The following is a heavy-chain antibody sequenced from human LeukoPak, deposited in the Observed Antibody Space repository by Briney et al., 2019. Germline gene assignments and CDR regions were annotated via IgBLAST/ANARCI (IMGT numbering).Heavy chain of an antibody. CDR2: IYYSGST. D-gene: IGHD5-18*01. CDR3: ARDYRLPNYNWFDP. CDR1: GGSISNGGYY. V-gene: IGHV4-31*03. Sequence: SQTLSLTCTVSGGSISNGGYYWSWIRQHPGKGLEWIGYIYYSGSTYYNPSLKSRVTISVDTSKNQFSLKLSSVTAADTAVYYCARDYRLPNYNWFDPWGQGTLVTVSS. J-gene: IGHJ5*02.